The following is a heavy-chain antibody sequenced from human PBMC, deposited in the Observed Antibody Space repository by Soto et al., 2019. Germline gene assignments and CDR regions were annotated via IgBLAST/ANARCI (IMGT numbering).Heavy chain of an antibody. CDR3: ARAGDYGGNRQFPFDY. D-gene: IGHD4-17*01. CDR1: GGTFSSYA. J-gene: IGHJ4*02. CDR2: IIPIFGTA. V-gene: IGHV1-69*01. Sequence: VSCKASGGTFSSYAISWVRQAPGQGLEWMGGIIPIFGTANYAQKFQGRVTITADESTSTAYMELSSLRSEDTAVYYCARAGDYGGNRQFPFDYWGQGTLVTVSS.